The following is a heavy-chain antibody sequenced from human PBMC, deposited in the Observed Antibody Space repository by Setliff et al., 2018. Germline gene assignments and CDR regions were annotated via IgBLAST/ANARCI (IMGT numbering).Heavy chain of an antibody. CDR2: IYPGDSDT. CDR3: ARTRSVILNWFDP. CDR1: GYSFTSYW. J-gene: IGHJ5*02. D-gene: IGHD4-4*01. Sequence: SGESLKISCQGSGYSFTSYWIGWVRQMPGKGLEWMGIIYPGDSDTRYSPSFQGQVTISADKSISTAYLQWSSLKASDTAMYYCARTRSVILNWFDPWGQGTLVTVS. V-gene: IGHV5-51*01.